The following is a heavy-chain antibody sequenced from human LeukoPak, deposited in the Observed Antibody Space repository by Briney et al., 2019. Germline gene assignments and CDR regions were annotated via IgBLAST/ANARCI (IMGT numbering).Heavy chain of an antibody. D-gene: IGHD6-6*01. V-gene: IGHV1-8*01. CDR3: ARMLDSSSFWFDP. CDR2: MNPNSSNT. J-gene: IGHJ5*02. Sequence: ASVKVSCKASGDTFTSYDINWVRQATGQGLEWMGWMNPNSSNTGYAQKFQGRVTMTRNTSISTAYMELSSLRSEDTAVYYCARMLDSSSFWFDPWGQGTLVTVSS. CDR1: GDTFTSYD.